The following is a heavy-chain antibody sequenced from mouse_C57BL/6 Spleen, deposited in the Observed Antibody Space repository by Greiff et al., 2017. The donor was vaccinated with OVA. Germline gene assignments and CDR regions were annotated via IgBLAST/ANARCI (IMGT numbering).Heavy chain of an antibody. CDR1: GYSITSGYY. D-gene: IGHD2-5*01. J-gene: IGHJ1*03. CDR3: AAYYSKLDWYFDV. V-gene: IGHV3-6*01. CDR2: ISYDGSN. Sequence: EVKLQESGPGLVKPSQSLSLTCSVTGYSITSGYYWNWIRQFPGNKLEWMGYISYDGSNNYNPSLKNRISITRDTSKNQFFLKLNSVTTEDTATYYCAAYYSKLDWYFDVWGTGTTVTVSS.